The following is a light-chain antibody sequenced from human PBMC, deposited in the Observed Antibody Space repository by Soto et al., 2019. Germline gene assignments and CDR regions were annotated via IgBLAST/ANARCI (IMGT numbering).Light chain of an antibody. CDR1: QDINNY. CDR3: LQHNSYPYT. CDR2: DAS. Sequence: DIQMTQSPSSLSASVGDKVTITCQASQDINNYLNWYQQKPGKAPKLLIYDASHLETGVPSRFSGSGSGTDFTFAISSLQPEDIATYYCLQHNSYPYTFGQGTKLEIK. V-gene: IGKV1-33*01. J-gene: IGKJ2*01.